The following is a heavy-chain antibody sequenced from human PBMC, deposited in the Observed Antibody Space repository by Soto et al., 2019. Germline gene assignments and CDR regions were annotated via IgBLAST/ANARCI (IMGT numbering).Heavy chain of an antibody. CDR1: GGSISSSSYS. V-gene: IGHV4-39*01. D-gene: IGHD2-2*01. Sequence: QLQLQESGPRLVKPSETLSLTCSVSGGSISSSSYSWGWIRQPPGKGLEWIGTIYYSGSTHYNPSPEGRVAKSADTPNNRLSLRLSSVTAADTAVYYCGRQPGHCGSTTCFGYYSVDVWGQGTTVTVS. J-gene: IGHJ6*02. CDR3: GRQPGHCGSTTCFGYYSVDV. CDR2: IYYSGST.